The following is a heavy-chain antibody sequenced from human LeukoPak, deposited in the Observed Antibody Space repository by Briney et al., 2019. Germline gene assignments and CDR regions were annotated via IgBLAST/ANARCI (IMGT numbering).Heavy chain of an antibody. V-gene: IGHV3-74*01. Sequence: GGSLRLSCAASGFTFSSYAMSWVRQAPGKGLEWVSGIKTDGSTTSYADSVKGRFTISRDNAKDTLYLQMNSLRAEDTAVYYCASGYYSPYFDYWGQGTLVTVSS. J-gene: IGHJ4*02. CDR3: ASGYYSPYFDY. CDR2: IKTDGSTT. D-gene: IGHD3-22*01. CDR1: GFTFSSYA.